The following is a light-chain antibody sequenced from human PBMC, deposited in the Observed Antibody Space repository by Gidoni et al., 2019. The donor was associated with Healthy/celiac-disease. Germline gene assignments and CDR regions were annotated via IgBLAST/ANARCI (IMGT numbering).Light chain of an antibody. V-gene: IGKV1-5*03. Sequence: DIQMTQSPSTLSASVGDRVTITCRASQSISSWLAWYQQKPGKAPKLLIYKASSLESGVPSRFSGSGSGTEFTLTISSLQPDDCAIYYCQQYNSYSLWTFGQGTKLEIK. J-gene: IGKJ2*02. CDR3: QQYNSYSLWT. CDR2: KAS. CDR1: QSISSW.